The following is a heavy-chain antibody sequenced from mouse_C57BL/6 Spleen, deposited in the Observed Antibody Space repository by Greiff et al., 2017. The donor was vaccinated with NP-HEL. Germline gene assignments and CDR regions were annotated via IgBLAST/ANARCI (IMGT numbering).Heavy chain of an antibody. V-gene: IGHV1-55*01. Sequence: QVQLQQPGAELVKPGASVKMSCKASGYTFTSYWITWVKQRPGQGLEWIGDIYPGSGSTNYNEKFKSKATLTVDTSSSTAYMQLSSLTSEDSAVYYCARSLSDGYYEGWYAMDYWGQGTSVTVSS. CDR2: IYPGSGST. J-gene: IGHJ4*01. CDR1: GYTFTSYW. CDR3: ARSLSDGYYEGWYAMDY. D-gene: IGHD2-3*01.